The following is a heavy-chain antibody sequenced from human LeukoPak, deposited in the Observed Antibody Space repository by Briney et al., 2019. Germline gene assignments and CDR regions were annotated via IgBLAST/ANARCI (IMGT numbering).Heavy chain of an antibody. Sequence: GGSLRLSCAASGFTFDDYAMHWARQAPGKGLEWVSGISWNSGSIGYADSVKGRFTISRDNAKNSLYLQMNSLRAEDTALYYCAKDTGHWGQGTLVTVSS. CDR3: AKDTGH. CDR1: GFTFDDYA. CDR2: ISWNSGSI. J-gene: IGHJ4*02. V-gene: IGHV3-9*01.